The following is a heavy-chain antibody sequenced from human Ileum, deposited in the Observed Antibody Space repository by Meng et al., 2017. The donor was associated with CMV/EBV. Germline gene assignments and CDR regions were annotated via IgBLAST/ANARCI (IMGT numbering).Heavy chain of an antibody. D-gene: IGHD2-2*02. Sequence: GSLRLSCTVPGGSISSSSYYWGWIRQPPGKGLEWIGSIYYSGSTYYNPSLKSRVPISVDTSKNQFSLKLSSVTAADTAVYYCARDHICRYCSSTSCYTCSYYYYSMDVWGQGTTVTVSS. J-gene: IGHJ6*02. V-gene: IGHV4-39*07. CDR2: IYYSGST. CDR3: ARDHICRYCSSTSCYTCSYYYYSMDV. CDR1: GGSISSSSYY.